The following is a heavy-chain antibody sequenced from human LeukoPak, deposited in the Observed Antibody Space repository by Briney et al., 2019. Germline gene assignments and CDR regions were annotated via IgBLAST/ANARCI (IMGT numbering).Heavy chain of an antibody. CDR2: IYHSGST. CDR1: GGSISSGGYS. D-gene: IGHD2-21*02. Sequence: KPSQTLSLTCAVSGGSISSGGYSWSWLRQPPGKGLEWIVYIYHSGSTYYNPSLKSRVTISVSRSKNQYSLKLSSVTAADTAVYYCARDCGGDCPLDPWGQGTLVTVSS. J-gene: IGHJ5*02. V-gene: IGHV4-30-2*01. CDR3: ARDCGGDCPLDP.